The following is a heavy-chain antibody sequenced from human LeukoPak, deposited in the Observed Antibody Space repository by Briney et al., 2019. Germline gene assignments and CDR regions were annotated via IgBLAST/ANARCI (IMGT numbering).Heavy chain of an antibody. D-gene: IGHD3-16*01. J-gene: IGHJ4*02. CDR2: IIRKVNSYAE. CDR1: GFTLSGSS. V-gene: IGHV3-73*01. CDR3: TRQGGEDY. Sequence: PGGSLRLSCAVSGFTLSGSSTHWVRQASGKGGERLGLIIRKVNSYAEAYAASVKGRFTISRDDSKNTEYLQMNSLKTEETAVYYCTRQGGEDYWGQGTLVTVSS.